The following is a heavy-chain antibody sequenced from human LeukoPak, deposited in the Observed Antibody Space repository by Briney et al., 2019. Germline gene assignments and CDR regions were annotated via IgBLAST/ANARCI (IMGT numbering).Heavy chain of an antibody. J-gene: IGHJ6*03. CDR2: ISSNGGST. D-gene: IGHD2-15*01. V-gene: IGHV3-64*01. CDR1: GFTFSSYA. Sequence: GGSLRLSCAASGFTFSSYAMHWVRQAPGKGLEYVSAISSNGGSTYYANSVKGRFTISRDNSKNTPYLQMGSLRAEDMAVYYCARDRKSSGGWLNAGYYYMDVWGKGTTVTVSS. CDR3: ARDRKSSGGWLNAGYYYMDV.